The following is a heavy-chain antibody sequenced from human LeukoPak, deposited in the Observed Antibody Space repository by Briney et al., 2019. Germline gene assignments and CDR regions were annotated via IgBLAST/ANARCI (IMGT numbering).Heavy chain of an antibody. CDR3: ARRLNSDYYYYMDV. D-gene: IGHD2/OR15-2a*01. Sequence: GGSLRLSCAASGFTFSDYYMSWIRQAPGKGREWVSYISSSGSTIYYADSVKGRFTISRDNAKNSLYLQMNSLRAEDTAVYYCARRLNSDYYYYMDVWGKGTTVTVSS. J-gene: IGHJ6*03. V-gene: IGHV3-11*01. CDR1: GFTFSDYY. CDR2: ISSSGSTI.